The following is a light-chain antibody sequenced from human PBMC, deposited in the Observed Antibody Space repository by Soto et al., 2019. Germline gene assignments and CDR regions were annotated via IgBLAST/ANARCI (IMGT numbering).Light chain of an antibody. J-gene: IGKJ1*01. CDR3: QQSYITPRT. Sequence: HMTQSRFTLSASVGDSVTITCRASQSCRNWLAWYQQKPGKAPELLIYAASSLQSGVPSRFSGSGSGTDFTLTISSLQPEDFATYYCQQSYITPRTFGQGTKV. V-gene: IGKV1-39*01. CDR2: AAS. CDR1: QSCRNW.